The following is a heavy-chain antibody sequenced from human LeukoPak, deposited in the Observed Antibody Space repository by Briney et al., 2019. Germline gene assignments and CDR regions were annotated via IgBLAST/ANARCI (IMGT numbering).Heavy chain of an antibody. V-gene: IGHV4-61*02. D-gene: IGHD3-3*01. CDR3: ARGDLKSDWFDP. J-gene: IGHJ5*02. CDR2: FYNSSST. CDR1: GGSISSGSYY. Sequence: SETLSLTCTVSGGSISSGSYYWNWIRQPAGKGLVWIGRFYNSSSTSFNPSLKGRVTISADTSKIQFSLKVRSVTAADTAVYYCARGDLKSDWFDPWGQGTLVTVSS.